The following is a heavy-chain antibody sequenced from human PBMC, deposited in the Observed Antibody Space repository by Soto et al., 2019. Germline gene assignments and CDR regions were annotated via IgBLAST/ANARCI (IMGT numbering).Heavy chain of an antibody. Sequence: QVQLVESGGGVVQPGRSLRLSCVASGFTFSSYGMHWVRQAPGKGLEWVAVISYDGSNKYYADSVKGRFTISRDNSKNTLYLQMNSLRAEDTAVYYCAKGDCGGDCYSFDAFDIWGQGTMVTVSS. CDR3: AKGDCGGDCYSFDAFDI. CDR1: GFTFSSYG. CDR2: ISYDGSNK. J-gene: IGHJ3*02. V-gene: IGHV3-30*18. D-gene: IGHD2-21*02.